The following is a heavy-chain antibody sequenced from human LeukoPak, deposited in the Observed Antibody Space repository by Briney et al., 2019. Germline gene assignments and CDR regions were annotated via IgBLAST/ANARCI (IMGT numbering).Heavy chain of an antibody. D-gene: IGHD3-22*01. V-gene: IGHV3-11*05. CDR3: AKDGMIVVVIPFDY. J-gene: IGHJ4*02. Sequence: GGSLRLSCAASGFTFSDYYMSWIRQAPGKGLEWVSYISSSSSYTNYADSVKGRFTISRDNAKNSLYLQMNSLRAEDTAVYYCAKDGMIVVVIPFDYWGQGTLVTVSS. CDR1: GFTFSDYY. CDR2: ISSSSSYT.